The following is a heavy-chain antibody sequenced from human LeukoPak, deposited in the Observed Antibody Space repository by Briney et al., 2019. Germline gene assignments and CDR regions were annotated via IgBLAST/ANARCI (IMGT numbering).Heavy chain of an antibody. CDR1: GCTFDDYG. V-gene: IGHV3-20*04. CDR3: ARALVRGWFDP. CDR2: VNWNGGST. J-gene: IGHJ5*02. Sequence: PGGSLRLSCAASGCTFDDYGMSWVRQAPGKGLELVCGVNWNGGSTGYADSVKGRFTISRDNATNSLYLQMNRLRAEDTALYYCARALVRGWFDPWGQGTLVTVSS. D-gene: IGHD6-13*01.